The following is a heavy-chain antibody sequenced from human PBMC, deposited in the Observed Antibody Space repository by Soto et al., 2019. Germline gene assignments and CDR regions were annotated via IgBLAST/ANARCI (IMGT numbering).Heavy chain of an antibody. J-gene: IGHJ6*02. CDR3: ARDLRTHCSGGSCYPDPYYYYGMDV. Sequence: ASVKVSCKASGYTFTSYGISWVRQAPGQGLEWMGWISAYNGNTNYAQKLQGRVTMTTDTSTSTAYMELRSLRSDDTAVYYCARDLRTHCSGGSCYPDPYYYYGMDVWGQGTTVTVSS. V-gene: IGHV1-18*01. CDR1: GYTFTSYG. CDR2: ISAYNGNT. D-gene: IGHD2-15*01.